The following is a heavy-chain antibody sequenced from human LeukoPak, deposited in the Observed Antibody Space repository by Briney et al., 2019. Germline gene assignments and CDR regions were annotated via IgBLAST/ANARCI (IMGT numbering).Heavy chain of an antibody. D-gene: IGHD6-19*01. Sequence: ASVKVSCKASGYTFTSYGISWVRQAPGQGLEWMGWISAYNGNTNYAQKLQGRVTMTTDTSTSTAYMELRSLRSDDTAVYYCARDENSSGWPARYYYYGMDVWGQGTTVTVSS. V-gene: IGHV1-18*01. CDR1: GYTFTSYG. J-gene: IGHJ6*02. CDR2: ISAYNGNT. CDR3: ARDENSSGWPARYYYYGMDV.